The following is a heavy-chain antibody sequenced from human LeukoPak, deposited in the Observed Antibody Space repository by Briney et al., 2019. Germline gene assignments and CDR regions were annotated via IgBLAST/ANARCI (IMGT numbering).Heavy chain of an antibody. CDR1: GFTFSSYS. Sequence: GGSLRLSCAASGFTFSSYSMNWVRQAPGKGLEWVSYISSSSSTIYYADSVKGRFTISRDNAKNSLYLQMNSLRAEDTALYYCAKDIFSVIWSGDAFDIWGQGTMVTVSS. CDR2: ISSSSSTI. V-gene: IGHV3-48*04. J-gene: IGHJ3*02. CDR3: AKDIFSVIWSGDAFDI. D-gene: IGHD3-10*01.